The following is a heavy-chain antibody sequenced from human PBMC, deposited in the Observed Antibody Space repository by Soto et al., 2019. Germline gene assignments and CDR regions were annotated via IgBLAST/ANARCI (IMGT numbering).Heavy chain of an antibody. D-gene: IGHD1-26*01. CDR1: GGSISDYY. J-gene: IGHJ4*02. CDR3: ARGLISGSHYSGGWYYFDS. Sequence: SETLSLTCTVSGGSISDYYWNWIRQPPGKGLEWIGEINHSGSANYNPSLKSRVTISVHTSSSQFSLELSSVTAADTAVYYCARGLISGSHYSGGWYYFDSWGQGTQVTVSS. CDR2: INHSGSA. V-gene: IGHV4-34*01.